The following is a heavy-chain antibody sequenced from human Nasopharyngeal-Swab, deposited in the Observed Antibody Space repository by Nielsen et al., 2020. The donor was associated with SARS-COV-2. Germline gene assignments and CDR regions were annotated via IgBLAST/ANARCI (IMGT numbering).Heavy chain of an antibody. V-gene: IGHV3-23*01. CDR3: AKDQPSDY. Sequence: GESLKISCAASGFTFSSNALSWVRQAPGKGLEWVSVISESGRTYYADSVKGRFTIPRDNSKNTLYLEMNSLRVEDTAVYYCAKDQPSDYWGQGTLVTVSS. CDR1: GFTFSSNA. CDR2: ISESGRT. J-gene: IGHJ4*02.